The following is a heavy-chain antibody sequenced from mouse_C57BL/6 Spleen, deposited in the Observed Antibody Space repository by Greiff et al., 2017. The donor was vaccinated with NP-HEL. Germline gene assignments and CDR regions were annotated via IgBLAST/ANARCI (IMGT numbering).Heavy chain of an antibody. CDR1: GYTFTSYW. CDR3: AKLGRYIDV. Sequence: QVQLQQPGAELAMPGASVKLSRKASGYTFTSYWMHWVKPRPGQGLAWIGEIDPSDSYTNYNQKFKGKSTLTVDKSSSTAYMQLSSLTSEDSAVYYCAKLGRYIDVWGTGTTVTVSS. V-gene: IGHV1-69*01. CDR2: IDPSDSYT. D-gene: IGHD4-1*01. J-gene: IGHJ1*03.